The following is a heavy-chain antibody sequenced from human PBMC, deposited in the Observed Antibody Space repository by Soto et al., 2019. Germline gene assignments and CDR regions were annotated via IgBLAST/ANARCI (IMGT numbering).Heavy chain of an antibody. CDR1: GFTFSSFA. D-gene: IGHD6-25*01. CDR2: ISGTGGYT. V-gene: IGHV3-23*01. Sequence: GGSLRLSCAASGFTFSSFAMTWVRQAPGKGLEWVSSISGTGGYTYFADSVKGRFTISRDNAKNTLSLQMSSLRADDTAIYYCAKGPAAAAKGTFHCWGQGTLVTVSS. CDR3: AKGPAAAAKGTFHC. J-gene: IGHJ4*02.